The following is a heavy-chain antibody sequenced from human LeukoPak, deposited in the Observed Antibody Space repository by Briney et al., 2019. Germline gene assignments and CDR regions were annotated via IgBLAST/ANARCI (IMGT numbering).Heavy chain of an antibody. V-gene: IGHV3-53*01. CDR3: AKDLILHPRYGSGSYPPYYFDY. D-gene: IGHD3-10*01. Sequence: GGSLRLSCAASGFIVSSYYITWVRQAPGKGREWVSVIYSGGSTYYADSVKGRFTIFRDNSKNTLYLPMTSLRAEDTAVYYCAKDLILHPRYGSGSYPPYYFDYWGQGTLVTVSS. CDR1: GFIVSSYY. CDR2: IYSGGST. J-gene: IGHJ4*02.